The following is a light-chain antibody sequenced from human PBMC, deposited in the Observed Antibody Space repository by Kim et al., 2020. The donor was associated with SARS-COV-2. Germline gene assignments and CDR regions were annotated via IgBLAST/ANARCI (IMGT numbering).Light chain of an antibody. CDR1: SSDVGSYNL. CDR3: CSYGDSVV. J-gene: IGLJ2*01. Sequence: QSALTQPASVSGSPGQSITISCTGTSSDVGSYNLVSWYQQHPGKAPRLMIYEVSKRPSGVSNRFSGSKSGTTASLTISGLQAEDEADYYCCSYGDSVVFGGGTKVTVL. V-gene: IGLV2-23*02. CDR2: EVS.